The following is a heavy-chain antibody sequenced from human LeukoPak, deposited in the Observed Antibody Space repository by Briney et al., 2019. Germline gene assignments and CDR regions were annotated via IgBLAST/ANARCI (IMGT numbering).Heavy chain of an antibody. CDR3: ASSYYTAPFNPFDP. D-gene: IGHD3-10*01. V-gene: IGHV3-23*01. J-gene: IGHJ5*02. CDR2: ISGSGGST. Sequence: PGGSLRLSCAGSGFTFSSYAMSWVRQAPGKGLEWVSAISGSGGSTYYADSVKGRFTISRDNSKNTLYLQMNSLRAEDTAVYYCASSYYTAPFNPFDPWGQGTLVTVSS. CDR1: GFTFSSYA.